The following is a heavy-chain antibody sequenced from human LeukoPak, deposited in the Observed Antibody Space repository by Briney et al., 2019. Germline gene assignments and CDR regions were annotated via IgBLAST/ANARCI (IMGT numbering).Heavy chain of an antibody. CDR2: INYSGST. CDR1: GGSISSYY. V-gene: IGHV4-59*08. CDR3: ARHPGSSGLYYFDY. J-gene: IGHJ4*02. Sequence: SETLSLTCTVSGGSISSYYWSWIRQPPGKGLEWMGYINYSGSTKYNPSLKSRVTISVDTSKNQFSLKVSSVTAADTAFYYCARHPGSSGLYYFDYWGQGTLVTVSS. D-gene: IGHD6-19*01.